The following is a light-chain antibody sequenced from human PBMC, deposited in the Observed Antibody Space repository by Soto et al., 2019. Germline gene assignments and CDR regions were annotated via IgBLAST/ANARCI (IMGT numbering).Light chain of an antibody. CDR1: SSDVGGYNF. V-gene: IGLV2-14*01. J-gene: IGLJ3*02. CDR2: EVN. Sequence: QSALTQPASVSGSPGQSITISCTGTSSDVGGYNFVSWYQQHPGKAPKLMIYEVNKRPSGVSNRFSGSKSANTASLTISGLQAEDEADYYCSSYTSSNTLVSGGGTKLTVL. CDR3: SSYTSSNTLV.